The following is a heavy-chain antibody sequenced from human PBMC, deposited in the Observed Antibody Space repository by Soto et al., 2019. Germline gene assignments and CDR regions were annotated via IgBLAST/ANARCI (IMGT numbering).Heavy chain of an antibody. CDR1: GVTFSSYA. Sequence: SVKVSCKASGVTFSSYAISWVRQAPGQGLEWMGGITPIFGTANYAQKFQGRVTITADKSTSTAYMELSSLRSEDTAVYYCARVFSSSPLGWFDPWGQGTLVTVSS. D-gene: IGHD6-13*01. V-gene: IGHV1-69*06. CDR2: ITPIFGTA. J-gene: IGHJ5*02. CDR3: ARVFSSSPLGWFDP.